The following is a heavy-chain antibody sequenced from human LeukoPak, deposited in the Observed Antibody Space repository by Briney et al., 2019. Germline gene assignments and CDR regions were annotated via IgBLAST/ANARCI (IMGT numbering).Heavy chain of an antibody. D-gene: IGHD3-22*01. CDR2: INHSGST. Sequence: SETLSLTCAVYGGSFSGYYWRWLPQPPGKGLEWIGEINHSGSTNYNPSLKSRVTISVDTSKNQFSLKLSSVTAADTAVYYCARESSGYYLRFWFDPWGQGTLVTVSS. CDR3: ARESSGYYLRFWFDP. CDR1: GGSFSGYY. V-gene: IGHV4-34*01. J-gene: IGHJ5*02.